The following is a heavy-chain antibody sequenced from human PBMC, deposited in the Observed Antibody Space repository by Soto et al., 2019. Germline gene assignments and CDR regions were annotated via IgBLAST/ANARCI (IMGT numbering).Heavy chain of an antibody. V-gene: IGHV4-59*12. CDR2: IYYSGST. CDR1: GGSISSYY. CDR3: ARDPVVRGTYYGMDV. J-gene: IGHJ6*02. Sequence: SETLSLTCTVSGGSISSYYWSWIRQPPGKGLEWIGYIYYSGSTNYNPSLKSRVTISVDTSKNQFSLKLSSVTAADTAVYYCARDPVVRGTYYGMDVWGQGTTVTVSS. D-gene: IGHD3-10*01.